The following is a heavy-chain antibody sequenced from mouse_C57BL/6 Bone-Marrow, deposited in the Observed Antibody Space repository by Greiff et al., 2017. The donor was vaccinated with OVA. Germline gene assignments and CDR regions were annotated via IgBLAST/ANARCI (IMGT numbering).Heavy chain of an antibody. Sequence: EVKLEESGGGLVKPGGSLKLSCAASGFTFSSYAMSWVRQTPEKRLEWVATISDGGSYTYYPDNVKGRFTISRDNAKNNLYLQMSHLKSEDTAMYYCARALGDYEGFAYWGQGTLVTVSA. D-gene: IGHD2-4*01. J-gene: IGHJ3*01. CDR1: GFTFSSYA. CDR3: ARALGDYEGFAY. CDR2: ISDGGSYT. V-gene: IGHV5-4*03.